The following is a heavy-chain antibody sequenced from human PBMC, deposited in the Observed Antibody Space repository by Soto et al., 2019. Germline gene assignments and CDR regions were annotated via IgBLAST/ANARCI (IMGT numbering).Heavy chain of an antibody. J-gene: IGHJ4*02. Sequence: ASVKVSCKASGDTLSTYYMHWARQAPGQGLEWMGIINPRSGKTNYPQKFQGRVTMTRDTSTTTVYMELSTLRSEDTAMYYCARGVGYSGSSGYPFDYWGQGTLVTVSS. V-gene: IGHV1-46*03. CDR3: ARGVGYSGSSGYPFDY. D-gene: IGHD3-22*01. CDR1: GDTLSTYY. CDR2: INPRSGKT.